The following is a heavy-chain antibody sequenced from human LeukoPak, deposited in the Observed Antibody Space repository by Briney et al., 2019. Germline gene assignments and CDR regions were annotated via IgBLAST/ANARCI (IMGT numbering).Heavy chain of an antibody. CDR3: ASLAYCGGDCYGWFDP. D-gene: IGHD2-21*02. Sequence: PSETLSLTCAVYGGSFSGYYWSWIRQPPGKGLEWIGEINHSGSTNYNPSLKSRVTISVDTSKNQFSLKLSSVTAADTAVYYCASLAYCGGDCYGWFDPWGQGTLVTVSS. CDR2: INHSGST. V-gene: IGHV4-34*01. CDR1: GGSFSGYY. J-gene: IGHJ5*02.